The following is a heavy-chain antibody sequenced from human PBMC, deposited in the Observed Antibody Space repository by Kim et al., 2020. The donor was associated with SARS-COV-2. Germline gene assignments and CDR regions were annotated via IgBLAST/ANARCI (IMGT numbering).Heavy chain of an antibody. J-gene: IGHJ4*02. CDR2: TTRSGDGS. CDR1: GFTFSEYA. CDR3: VKYGLNYGAVL. D-gene: IGHD3-10*01. V-gene: IGHV3-64D*06. Sequence: GGSLRLACSASGFTFSEYAIHWVRRAPGKGLEYVSATTRSGDGSFYADSVEGRFTVSRDNSKNTLYLQMNSLTVKDTSVYYCVKYGLNYGAVLWGQGTLVIASS.